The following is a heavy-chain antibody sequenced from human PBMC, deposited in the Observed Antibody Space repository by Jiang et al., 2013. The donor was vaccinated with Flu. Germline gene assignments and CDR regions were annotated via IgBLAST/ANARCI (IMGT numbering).Heavy chain of an antibody. Sequence: PGKGLEWMGRIDPADSQATFSPSFQGLVTMSTDKSTNTAYLQWSSLKASDTAMYYCARQGTATTVDYYYYAMDVWGQGTTVTVSS. CDR2: IDPADSQA. CDR3: ARQGTATTVDYYYYAMDV. J-gene: IGHJ6*02. D-gene: IGHD1-1*01. V-gene: IGHV5-10-1*01.